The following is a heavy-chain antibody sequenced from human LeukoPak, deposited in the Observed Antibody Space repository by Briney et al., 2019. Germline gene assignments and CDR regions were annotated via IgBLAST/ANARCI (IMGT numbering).Heavy chain of an antibody. CDR2: IRYDRS. J-gene: IGHJ4*02. CDR3: TREDWDFDT. D-gene: IGHD3/OR15-3a*01. V-gene: IGHV3-30*02. Sequence: PGGSLRLSCAASGFIFRNYGMHWVRQAPGKGLEWVACIRYDRSKYADSVKGRFTISRDDSNNMAYLQMDSLKNEDTAVYYCTREDWDFDTWGQGTPVSVSS. CDR1: GFIFRNYG.